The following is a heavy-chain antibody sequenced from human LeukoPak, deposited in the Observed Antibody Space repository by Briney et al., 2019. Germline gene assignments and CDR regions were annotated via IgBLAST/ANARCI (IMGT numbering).Heavy chain of an antibody. CDR2: INPNSGGT. D-gene: IGHD3-10*01. V-gene: IGHV1-2*02. CDR3: ARAYMVREGTNDY. CDR1: GYTFTGYY. Sequence: ASVKVSCKASGYTFTGYYMHWVRQAPGQGLEWMGWINPNSGGTNYAQKFQGRVTMTRDTSISTAYMELSRLRSDDTAVYYCARAYMVREGTNDYWGQGTLVTVSS. J-gene: IGHJ4*02.